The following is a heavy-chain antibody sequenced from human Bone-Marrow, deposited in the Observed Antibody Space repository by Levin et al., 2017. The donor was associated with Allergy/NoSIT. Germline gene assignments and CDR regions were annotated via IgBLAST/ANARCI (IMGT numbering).Heavy chain of an antibody. CDR1: GFSFNAYT. Sequence: KPGGSLRLSCAASGFSFNAYTLSWVRQAPGKGLEWVSSISASGSHIYYADSVRGRFTISRDNAKDSLYLQINILRAEDTAVYYCARDFSAFDYWGQGTLVTVSS. CDR3: ARDFSAFDY. J-gene: IGHJ4*02. CDR2: ISASGSHI. D-gene: IGHD2/OR15-2a*01. V-gene: IGHV3-21*01.